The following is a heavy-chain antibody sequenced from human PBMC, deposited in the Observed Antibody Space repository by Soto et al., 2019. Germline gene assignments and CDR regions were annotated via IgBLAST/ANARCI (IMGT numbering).Heavy chain of an antibody. J-gene: IGHJ4*02. CDR2: TSYRGTA. D-gene: IGHD6-19*01. Sequence: QVQLQESGPGLVEPSETLSLTCAVSGGSISETYWWSWVRQPPGKGLQWIGETSYRGTAHYNPSLSSRVTVSMDTSRSQISLTLISRTAADSASYYRARHVAVPGTRGFDYWGQGPRVTVSS. V-gene: IGHV4-4*02. CDR3: ARHVAVPGTRGFDY. CDR1: GGSISETYW.